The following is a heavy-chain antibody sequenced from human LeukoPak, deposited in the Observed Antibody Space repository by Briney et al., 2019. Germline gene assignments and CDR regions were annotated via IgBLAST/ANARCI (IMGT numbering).Heavy chain of an antibody. D-gene: IGHD3-22*01. Sequence: RGESLKISCKGSGYSFTSYWIGWVRQMPGKGLEWMGIIYPGDSDTRYSPSFQGQVTISADKSISTAYLQWSSLKASDTAMYYCARYGHYDSSGYWGKDPWGQGTLVTVSS. V-gene: IGHV5-51*01. CDR3: ARYGHYDSSGYWGKDP. CDR1: GYSFTSYW. CDR2: IYPGDSDT. J-gene: IGHJ5*02.